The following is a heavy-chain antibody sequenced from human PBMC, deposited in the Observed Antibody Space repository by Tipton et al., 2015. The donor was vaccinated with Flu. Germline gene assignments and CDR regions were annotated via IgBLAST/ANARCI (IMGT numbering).Heavy chain of an antibody. D-gene: IGHD4-23*01. V-gene: IGHV4-39*07. CDR1: DDSISSGRYY. CDR3: ARDAGDFGGNPLAFDI. J-gene: IGHJ3*02. CDR2: LYYSGST. Sequence: GLVKPSETLSLTCTVSDDSISSGRYYWGWIRQPPGKGLEWIANLYYSGSTYYNPSLKSRVTISMDTSKSHFFLRLTSVTAADTAVYYCARDAGDFGGNPLAFDIWGQGTMVTVSS.